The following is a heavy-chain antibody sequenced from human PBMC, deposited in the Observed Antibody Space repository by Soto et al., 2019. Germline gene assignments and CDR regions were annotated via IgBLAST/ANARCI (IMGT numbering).Heavy chain of an antibody. CDR3: AKTANGWFSAFDI. V-gene: IGHV3-23*01. CDR2: ISGSGGTI. Sequence: EVQLLESGGGLVQPGGSLRLSCAASGFTFSSYAMSWVRQAPGKGLEWVSAISGSGGTIYYADSVKGRFTFSRDNSKNTLYLQMNSPRAEDTAVYYCAKTANGWFSAFDIWGQGTMVTVSS. D-gene: IGHD6-19*01. CDR1: GFTFSSYA. J-gene: IGHJ3*02.